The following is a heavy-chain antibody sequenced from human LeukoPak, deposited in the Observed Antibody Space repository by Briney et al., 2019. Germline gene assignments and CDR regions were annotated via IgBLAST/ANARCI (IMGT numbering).Heavy chain of an antibody. CDR3: ARARPSMWIDY. Sequence: GGSLRLSCAASGFTFDDYGLSWVRQAPGKGLEWVSTINWNGGSTGYADSVKGRFTISRDSSKNTLYLQMNSLRPEDTAVYYCARARPSMWIDYWGQGTLVTVSS. V-gene: IGHV3-20*04. J-gene: IGHJ4*02. CDR1: GFTFDDYG. CDR2: INWNGGST. D-gene: IGHD5-12*01.